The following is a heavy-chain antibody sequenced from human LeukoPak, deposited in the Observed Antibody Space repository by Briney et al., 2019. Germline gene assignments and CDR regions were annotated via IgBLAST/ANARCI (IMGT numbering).Heavy chain of an antibody. V-gene: IGHV3-23*01. Sequence: PGGSLRLSCAASGFTFSSYAMSWVRQAPGKGLEWVSAISGSGGSTYYADSVKGRFTISRDNSKNTLYLQMNSLRAEDTAVYYCARVPSGKGWNYYYYGMDVWGKGTTVTVSS. CDR3: ARVPSGKGWNYYYYGMDV. J-gene: IGHJ6*04. CDR1: GFTFSSYA. D-gene: IGHD1-1*01. CDR2: ISGSGGST.